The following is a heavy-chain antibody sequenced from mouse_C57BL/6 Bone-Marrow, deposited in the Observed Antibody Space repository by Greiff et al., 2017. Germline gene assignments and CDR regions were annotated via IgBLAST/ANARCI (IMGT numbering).Heavy chain of an antibody. V-gene: IGHV5-4*01. CDR2: ISDGGSYT. CDR1: GFTFSSYA. Sequence: EVQLQESGGGLVKPGGSLKLSCAASGFTFSSYAMSWVRQTPEKRLEWVATISDGGSYTYYPDNVKGRFTISRDNAKNNLYLQMSHLTSEDTAMYYCARGDTTVVASAWFAYWGQGTLVTVSA. D-gene: IGHD1-1*01. CDR3: ARGDTTVVASAWFAY. J-gene: IGHJ3*01.